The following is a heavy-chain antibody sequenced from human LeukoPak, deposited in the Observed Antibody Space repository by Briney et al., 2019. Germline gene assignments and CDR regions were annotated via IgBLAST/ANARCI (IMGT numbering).Heavy chain of an antibody. CDR2: IDPNSGGT. D-gene: IGHD3-22*01. CDR3: AREYYDSSGRKHAFDI. J-gene: IGHJ3*02. Sequence: ASVKVSCKASGYTFTDYYMHWVRQAPGQGLEWMGWIDPNSGGTNYAQKLQGRVTMTRDTSISTAYMELSRLRADDTALYYCAREYYDSSGRKHAFDIWGQGTMVTVSS. V-gene: IGHV1-2*02. CDR1: GYTFTDYY.